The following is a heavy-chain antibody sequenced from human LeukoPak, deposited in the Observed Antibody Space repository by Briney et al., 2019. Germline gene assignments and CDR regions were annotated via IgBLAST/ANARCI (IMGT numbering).Heavy chain of an antibody. CDR1: GFTFSSNY. V-gene: IGHV3-66*01. CDR3: AREDYYDSSGFDY. Sequence: GGSLRLSCAASGFTFSSNYMSWVRQAPGKGLEWVSVIYSGGSTYYADSVKGRFTISRDNSKNTLYLQMNSLRAEDTAVYYCAREDYYDSSGFDYWGQGTLVTVSS. D-gene: IGHD3-22*01. CDR2: IYSGGST. J-gene: IGHJ4*02.